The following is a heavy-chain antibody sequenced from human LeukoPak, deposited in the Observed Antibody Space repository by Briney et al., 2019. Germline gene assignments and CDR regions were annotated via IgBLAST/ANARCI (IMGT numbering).Heavy chain of an antibody. V-gene: IGHV1-3*03. CDR1: GYTFTSYA. J-gene: IGHJ6*03. D-gene: IGHD6-13*01. CDR3: ARDPHIAAAGTGHYMDV. Sequence: ASVKVSCKASGYTFTSYAMHWVRQAPGQRLEWMGWINPVNGNTHYSQEFQGRVTITRDTSASTAYMELSSLRSEDMAVYYCARDPHIAAAGTGHYMDVWGKGTTVTVSS. CDR2: INPVNGNT.